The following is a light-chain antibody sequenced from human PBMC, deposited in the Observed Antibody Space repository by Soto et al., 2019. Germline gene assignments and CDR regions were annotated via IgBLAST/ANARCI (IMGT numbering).Light chain of an antibody. CDR2: GVS. CDR1: QSVSSN. J-gene: IGKJ4*01. Sequence: EIVMTQSPATLSVSPGERATLSCRASQSVSSNLAWYQQKPGQAPRLLIYGVSTRAIGIPARFSGSGSGTDLALSIRSLQYEDCAVYSGQQYSNWPQVTFGGGTKVEIK. V-gene: IGKV3-15*01. CDR3: QQYSNWPQVT.